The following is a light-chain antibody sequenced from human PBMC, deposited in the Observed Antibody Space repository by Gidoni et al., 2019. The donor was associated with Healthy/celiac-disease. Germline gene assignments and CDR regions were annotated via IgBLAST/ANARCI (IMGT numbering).Light chain of an antibody. J-gene: IGLJ1*01. V-gene: IGLV2-11*01. CDR1: SSDVGGYNY. CDR3: CSYAGSYTFGYV. CDR2: DVS. Sequence: QSALTQPRSASGSPGQSGTISCTGTSSDVGGYNYVSWYKQHPGKAPQLMIYDVSKRPSGVPDRFSGSKSGNTASLTISGLQAEDEADYYCCSYAGSYTFGYVFGTGTKVTVL.